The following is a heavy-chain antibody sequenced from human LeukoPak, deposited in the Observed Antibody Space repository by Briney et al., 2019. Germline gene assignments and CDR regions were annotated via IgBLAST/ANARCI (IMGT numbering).Heavy chain of an antibody. Sequence: VESLKISCKGSGYSFTSYWIGWVRQMPGKGLEWMGIIYPCDSDTRYSPSFQGKVTISAAKSISTAYLQRSSLKASDTAMYYCARLYGPPSSPGDIWGQGTMVTVSS. D-gene: IGHD2-15*01. J-gene: IGHJ3*02. CDR2: IYPCDSDT. CDR1: GYSFTSYW. CDR3: ARLYGPPSSPGDI. V-gene: IGHV5-51*01.